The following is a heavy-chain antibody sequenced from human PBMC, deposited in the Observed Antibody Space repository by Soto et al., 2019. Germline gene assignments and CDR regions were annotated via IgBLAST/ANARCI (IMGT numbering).Heavy chain of an antibody. CDR1: GFTFSSHA. J-gene: IGHJ4*02. CDR3: ARSSTTVITEVLVY. Sequence: GGSLRLSCAASGFTFSSHAMNWVRQAPGKGLEWVSVISGSGGSTYYADSVKGRFTISRDNSKNTLYLQMNTLRAEDTAIYYCARSSTTVITEVLVYWGQGTLVTVSS. V-gene: IGHV3-23*01. CDR2: ISGSGGST. D-gene: IGHD4-17*01.